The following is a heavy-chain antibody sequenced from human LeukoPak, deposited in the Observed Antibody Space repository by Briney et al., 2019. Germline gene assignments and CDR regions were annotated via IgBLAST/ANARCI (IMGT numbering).Heavy chain of an antibody. V-gene: IGHV4-4*07. Sequence: SETLSLTCTVSGDSINGYYWSWIRQPAGRVLEWIGRIFSSGTTSYNPSLQSRTTMSVDTSKNQLSLNLTSMTGADTAVYYCARARDYSNYETWFDPWGQGTLVTVSS. CDR3: ARARDYSNYETWFDP. CDR1: GDSINGYY. D-gene: IGHD4-11*01. CDR2: IFSSGTT. J-gene: IGHJ5*02.